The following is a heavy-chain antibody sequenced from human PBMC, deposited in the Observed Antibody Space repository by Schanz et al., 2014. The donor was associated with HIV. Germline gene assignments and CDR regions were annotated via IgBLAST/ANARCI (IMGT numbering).Heavy chain of an antibody. V-gene: IGHV3-23*01. J-gene: IGHJ4*02. CDR1: GFTFSDYA. CDR2: VTNSGSYV. Sequence: EEQLLQSGGGLVQPGGSMRLSCVASGFTFSDYAMSWVRQAPGKGPEWVSAVTNSGSYVNYADSVKGRFTISRDNSKNTLYLQMNSLRAEDTAVYYCARDPYYYDSSGYWPHFDYWGQGTLVTVSS. CDR3: ARDPYYYDSSGYWPHFDY. D-gene: IGHD3-22*01.